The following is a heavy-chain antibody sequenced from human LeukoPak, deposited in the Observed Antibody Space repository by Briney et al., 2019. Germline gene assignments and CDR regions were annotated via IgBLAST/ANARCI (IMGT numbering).Heavy chain of an antibody. CDR1: GGSITSYY. J-gene: IGHJ5*02. CDR2: IYYSGDT. D-gene: IGHD3-22*01. Sequence: PSETLSLTCTVSGGSITSYYWSWIRQPPGKGLEWIGYIYYSGDTNYNPSLKSRVTISVDTSKNQFSLKLSSVTAADTVVYYCARGSVASYYFDSSGPWGQGALVIVSS. CDR3: ARGSVASYYFDSSGP. V-gene: IGHV4-59*01.